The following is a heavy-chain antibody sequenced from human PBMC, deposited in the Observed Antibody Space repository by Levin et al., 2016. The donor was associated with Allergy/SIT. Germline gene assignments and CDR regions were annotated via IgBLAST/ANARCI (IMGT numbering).Heavy chain of an antibody. V-gene: IGHV3-48*03. D-gene: IGHD3-10*01. CDR3: ARGLYYYGSGSYYKTYYYYYYGMDV. J-gene: IGHJ6*02. CDR2: ISSSGSTI. Sequence: WIRQPPGKGLEWVSYISSSGSTIYYADSVKGRFTISRDNAKNSLYLQMNSLRAEDTAVYYCARGLYYYGSGSYYKTYYYYYYGMDVWGQGTTVTVSS.